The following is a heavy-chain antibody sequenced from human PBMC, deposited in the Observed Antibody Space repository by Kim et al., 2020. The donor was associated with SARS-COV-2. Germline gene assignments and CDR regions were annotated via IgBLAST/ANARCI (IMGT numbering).Heavy chain of an antibody. V-gene: IGHV3-33*01. CDR3: ARDTVVLGYYYYMDV. D-gene: IGHD2-15*01. J-gene: IGHJ6*03. Sequence: ADSVKGRFTISRDDSKNTLYLQINNLRAEDTAVYYCARDTVVLGYYYYMDVWGNGTTVTVSS.